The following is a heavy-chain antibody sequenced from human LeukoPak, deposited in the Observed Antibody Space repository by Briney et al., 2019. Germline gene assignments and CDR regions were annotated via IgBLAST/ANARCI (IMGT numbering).Heavy chain of an antibody. CDR3: ARDRIAAAGTTYNWFDP. V-gene: IGHV1-69*04. CDR1: GGTFGSYA. CDR2: IIPILGIA. D-gene: IGHD6-13*01. Sequence: SVKVSSTASGGTFGSYAISWVRQAPGQGLEWMGRIIPILGIATYAQKLQGRVTNTADKSTSTAYMELSSLRSEDTAVYYCARDRIAAAGTTYNWFDPWGQGTLVTVSS. J-gene: IGHJ5*02.